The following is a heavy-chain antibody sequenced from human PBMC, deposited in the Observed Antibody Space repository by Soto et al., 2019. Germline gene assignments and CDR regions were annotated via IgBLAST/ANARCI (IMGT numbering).Heavy chain of an antibody. V-gene: IGHV4-59*01. CDR2: IYYSGST. CDR3: ARLPDDYGDYGFQEGSVAFDI. CDR1: GGSISSSY. J-gene: IGHJ3*02. D-gene: IGHD4-17*01. Sequence: TLSLTCTVSGGSISSSYWSWIRQPPGKGLEWIGYIYYSGSTNYNPSLKSRVTISVDTSKNQFSLKLSSVTAADTAVYYCARLPDDYGDYGFQEGSVAFDIWGQGTMVTVSS.